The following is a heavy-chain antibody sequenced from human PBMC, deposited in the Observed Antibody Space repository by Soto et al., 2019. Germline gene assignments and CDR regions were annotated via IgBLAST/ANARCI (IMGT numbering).Heavy chain of an antibody. Sequence: PSETLSLTCTVSGASISSSSYYWSWIRQPPGKGLEWIGEINHSGSTNYNPSLKSRVTISVDTSKNQFSLKLSSVTAADTAVYYCARGARITIFGVVIPGGFDYWGQGTLVTVSS. D-gene: IGHD3-3*01. V-gene: IGHV4-39*07. CDR1: GASISSSSYY. CDR2: INHSGST. CDR3: ARGARITIFGVVIPGGFDY. J-gene: IGHJ4*02.